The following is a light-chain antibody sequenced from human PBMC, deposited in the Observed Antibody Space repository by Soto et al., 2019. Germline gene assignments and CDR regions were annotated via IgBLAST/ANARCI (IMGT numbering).Light chain of an antibody. Sequence: QSALTQPASVSGSPGQSITISCTGTSSDVGGYDYVSWYQLHPGKAPKLMVFEVSNRPSGVSYRFSGSKSGNTASLTISGLQAEDEADYFCSSYSISTGYLFGTGTKLTVL. CDR2: EVS. CDR1: SSDVGGYDY. CDR3: SSYSISTGYL. J-gene: IGLJ1*01. V-gene: IGLV2-14*01.